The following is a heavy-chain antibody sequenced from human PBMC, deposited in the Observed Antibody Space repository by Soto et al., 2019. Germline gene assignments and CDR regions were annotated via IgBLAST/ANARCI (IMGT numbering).Heavy chain of an antibody. CDR2: LDYSGST. J-gene: IGHJ6*02. CDR1: GGSISSSSHH. Sequence: PSEILSLTCTVSGGSISSSSHHWGWIRQPPGKGLESIGTLDYSGSTYYNPSLKSRVTISVDTSKNQFSLRLTSVTAADTAVYYCASSSLYGMDVWGQGTTVTVSS. CDR3: ASSSLYGMDV. V-gene: IGHV4-39*01.